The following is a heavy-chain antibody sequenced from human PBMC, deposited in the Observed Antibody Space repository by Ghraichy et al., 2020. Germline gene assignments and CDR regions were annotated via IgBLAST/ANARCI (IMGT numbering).Heavy chain of an antibody. Sequence: GGSLRLSCAAFGFTFSDYAMSWVRQTPGKGLEWVSTVSFGGTISFYAHSVRGRFNISRDSSTNTLYLQMNSVRAEDTALYFCAKLSGTRRHYNYCHLDVWGKGTRITVSS. V-gene: IGHV3-23*01. J-gene: IGHJ6*03. D-gene: IGHD2-15*01. CDR2: VSFGGTIS. CDR1: GFTFSDYA. CDR3: AKLSGTRRHYNYCHLDV.